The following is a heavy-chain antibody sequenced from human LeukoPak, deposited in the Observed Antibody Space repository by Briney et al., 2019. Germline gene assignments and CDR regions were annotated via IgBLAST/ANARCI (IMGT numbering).Heavy chain of an antibody. J-gene: IGHJ4*02. Sequence: SETLSLTCTVSGGSISSYYWSWIRQPPGKGLEWIGYIYYSGSTNYNPSLKSRVTISVDTSKNQFSLKLSSVTAADTAVYYCAGRGSGIFDYRGQGTLVTVSS. CDR3: AGRGSGIFDY. CDR2: IYYSGST. CDR1: GGSISSYY. D-gene: IGHD1-26*01. V-gene: IGHV4-59*01.